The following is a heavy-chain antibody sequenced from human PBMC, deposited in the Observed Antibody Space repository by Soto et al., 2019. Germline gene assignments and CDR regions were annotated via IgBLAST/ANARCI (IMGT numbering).Heavy chain of an antibody. Sequence: QVQLQESGPGLVKPSQTLSLTCTVSGGSISSGAYYWTWIRQHPGKGLEWIGYIFYSGNTYYNPSLKSRVTISIDTSKNQFSLKLTSVTAADTAVYYCARDVNRGYDWFDPWGQGTLVTVSS. D-gene: IGHD5-12*01. CDR3: ARDVNRGYDWFDP. V-gene: IGHV4-31*03. CDR2: IFYSGNT. CDR1: GGSISSGAYY. J-gene: IGHJ5*02.